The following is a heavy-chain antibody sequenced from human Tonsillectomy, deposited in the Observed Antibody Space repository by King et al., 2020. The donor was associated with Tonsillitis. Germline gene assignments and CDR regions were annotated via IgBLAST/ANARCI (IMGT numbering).Heavy chain of an antibody. CDR3: AKADLYYYDSSAYYYTDYYGYAMDV. CDR1: RCTFSDYG. V-gene: IGHV3-23*04. D-gene: IGHD3-22*01. Sequence: VQLVESGGGLVQPGGSLRLSCAASRCTFSDYGMSWVRQTPGKGLEWGSTINGRDGITYYADSAKGRFTISRDKSKNTLYLKMNNLRAEDTAVYYCAKADLYYYDSSAYYYTDYYGYAMDVWGQGTTVTVSS. J-gene: IGHJ6*02. CDR2: INGRDGIT.